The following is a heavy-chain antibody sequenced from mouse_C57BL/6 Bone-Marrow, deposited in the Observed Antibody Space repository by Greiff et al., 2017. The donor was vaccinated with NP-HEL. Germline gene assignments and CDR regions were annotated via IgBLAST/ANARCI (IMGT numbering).Heavy chain of an antibody. Sequence: EVQLVESGGGLVKPGGSLKLSCAASGFTFSSYAMSWVRQTPEKRLEWVATISDGGRYTYYPDNVKGRFTISRDNAKNNLYLQMSHLKSEDTAMYYCAREGDYDPDYWGQGTTLTVSS. CDR2: ISDGGRYT. CDR3: AREGDYDPDY. J-gene: IGHJ2*01. D-gene: IGHD2-4*01. CDR1: GFTFSSYA. V-gene: IGHV5-4*01.